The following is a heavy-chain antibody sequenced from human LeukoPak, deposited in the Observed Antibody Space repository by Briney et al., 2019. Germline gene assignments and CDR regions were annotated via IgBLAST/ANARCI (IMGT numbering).Heavy chain of an antibody. J-gene: IGHJ5*02. D-gene: IGHD4-17*01. CDR2: ISSSSSYI. V-gene: IGHV3-21*01. CDR3: ARDDYTDYGSVKRFDP. Sequence: PGGSLRLSCAASGFTFSSYSMNWVRQAPGKGLEWVSSISSSSSYIYYADSAKGRFTISRDNAKNSLYLQMNSLRAEDTAVYYCARDDYTDYGSVKRFDPWGQGTLVTVSS. CDR1: GFTFSSYS.